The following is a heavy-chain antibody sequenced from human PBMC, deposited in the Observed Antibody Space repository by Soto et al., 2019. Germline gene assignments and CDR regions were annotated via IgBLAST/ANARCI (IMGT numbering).Heavy chain of an antibody. CDR1: GYTFTNYG. CDR3: AREGQAPYYYYGMDV. Sequence: QVQVVQSEDEVKKPGASVKVSCKASGYTFTNYGFSWVRQAPGQGLEWMGWISGYNGNTKYAEKFQGRVTMTTDTSTSTAHMELRSLRSDDTAVYYCAREGQAPYYYYGMDVWGQGTAVTVSS. J-gene: IGHJ6*02. V-gene: IGHV1-18*01. CDR2: ISGYNGNT.